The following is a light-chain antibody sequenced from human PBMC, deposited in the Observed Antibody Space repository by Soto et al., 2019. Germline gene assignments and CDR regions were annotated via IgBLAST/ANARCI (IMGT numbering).Light chain of an antibody. V-gene: IGKV3-11*01. CDR3: HQRSNWPRT. Sequence: EIVLTQSPATLSFSPGERATLSCRASQSVSSYLAWYQQKPGQAPRLLIYDASNRATGIPARFSGSGSGTDFTLTISSLEPEDCAVYYCHQRSNWPRTFGQGTKV. CDR1: QSVSSY. J-gene: IGKJ1*01. CDR2: DAS.